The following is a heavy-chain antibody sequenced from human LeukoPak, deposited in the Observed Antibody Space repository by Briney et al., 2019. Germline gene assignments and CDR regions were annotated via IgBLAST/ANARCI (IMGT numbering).Heavy chain of an antibody. CDR3: VRDSDDYYWALDF. CDR1: GDSVSNNIAT. D-gene: IGHD3-10*01. Sequence: SQTLSLTCAISGDSVSNNIATWNWVRQSPSRGLEWLGRTYYRSRWGNDYAISVKGRLTINPDTSRNKFSMQLNSVTPEDTAVYYCVRDSDDYYWALDFWGQGTPVTVSS. CDR2: TYYRSRWGN. V-gene: IGHV6-1*01. J-gene: IGHJ4*02.